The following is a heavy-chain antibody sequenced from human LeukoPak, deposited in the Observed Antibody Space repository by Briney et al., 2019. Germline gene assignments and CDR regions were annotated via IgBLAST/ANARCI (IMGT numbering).Heavy chain of an antibody. CDR1: GFTFSNYA. CDR2: ISGSGDTT. J-gene: IGHJ4*02. V-gene: IGHV3-23*01. CDR3: ARESFKAVAGYLDY. D-gene: IGHD6-19*01. Sequence: PWGSLTLTCAASGFTFSNYAMTWVRQGPGKGLEWVSGISGSGDTTYYADSEKGRFTTSRDNFRNTLYLQMNSLTVADTAVYFCARESFKAVAGYLDYWGQGSLVTVSS.